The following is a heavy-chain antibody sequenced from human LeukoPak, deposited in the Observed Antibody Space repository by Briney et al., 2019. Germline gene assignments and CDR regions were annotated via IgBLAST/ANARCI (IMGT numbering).Heavy chain of an antibody. V-gene: IGHV1-18*01. J-gene: IGHJ3*02. D-gene: IGHD6-13*01. Sequence: ASVKVSCKASGYTFTSYGISWVRQAPGQGLEWMGWISAYNGNTNYAQKLQGRVTMTTDTSTSTAYMELRSPRSDDTAVYYCARGSSSWYTDAFDIWGQGTMVTVSS. CDR3: ARGSSSWYTDAFDI. CDR2: ISAYNGNT. CDR1: GYTFTSYG.